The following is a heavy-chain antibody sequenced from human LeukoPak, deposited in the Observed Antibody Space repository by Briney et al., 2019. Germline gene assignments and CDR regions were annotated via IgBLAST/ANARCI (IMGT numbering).Heavy chain of an antibody. V-gene: IGHV3-74*01. CDR3: ARYSSSSGGASYYLHY. CDR1: GFTLRNYW. CDR2: ISGDGSVT. Sequence: GGSLRLSCAASGFTLRNYWMHWVRQVPGKRLVWVSRISGDGSVTNYADSVKGRFTISRDNAKNTLFLQINSLRAEDTAVYYCARYSSSSGGASYYLHYWGHGTLVTVSS. J-gene: IGHJ4*01. D-gene: IGHD6-6*01.